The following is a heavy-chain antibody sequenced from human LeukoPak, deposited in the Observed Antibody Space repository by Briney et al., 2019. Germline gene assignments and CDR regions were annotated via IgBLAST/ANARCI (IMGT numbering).Heavy chain of an antibody. V-gene: IGHV3-23*01. CDR3: AKGSQPPYYHYMDV. Sequence: GGSLRLSCAVSGFTFRNYGMAWVRQAPGKGLEWGSGISGSGGSTYYGGSVKGRFTISRDNSKNTLYLQMNSLRVEDTAIYYCAKGSQPPYYHYMDVWGKGTTVTISS. CDR2: ISGSGGST. CDR1: GFTFRNYG. D-gene: IGHD2-2*01. J-gene: IGHJ6*03.